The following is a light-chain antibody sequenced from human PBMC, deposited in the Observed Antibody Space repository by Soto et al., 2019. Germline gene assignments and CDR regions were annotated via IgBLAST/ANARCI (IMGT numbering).Light chain of an antibody. CDR3: AAWDVSLNGPV. CDR1: SSNIGLND. CDR2: DTN. Sequence: QSVLTQPPSASGTPGQTVTISCSGSSSNIGLNDVHWYRQLSGTAPQILIYDTNQQATGVPDRFSGSRSGTSASLAIHGLQSEDEADYHCAAWDVSLNGPVFGGGTKVTVL. J-gene: IGLJ2*01. V-gene: IGLV1-44*01.